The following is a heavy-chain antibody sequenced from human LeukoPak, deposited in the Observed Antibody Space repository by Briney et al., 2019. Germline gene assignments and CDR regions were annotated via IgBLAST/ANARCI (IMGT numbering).Heavy chain of an antibody. D-gene: IGHD3-22*01. V-gene: IGHV1-2*02. CDR2: INPNSGGT. Sequence: ASVKVSCKASGYTFTGYYMHWVRQAPGQGLEWMGWINPNSGGTNYAQKFQGRVTMTRDTSISTAYMELSGLRSDDTAVYYCARMTYSSGYYWDYWGQGTLVTVSS. CDR1: GYTFTGYY. CDR3: ARMTYSSGYYWDY. J-gene: IGHJ4*02.